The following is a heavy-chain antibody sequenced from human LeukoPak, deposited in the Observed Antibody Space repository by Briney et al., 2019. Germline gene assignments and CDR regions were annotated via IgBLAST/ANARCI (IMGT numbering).Heavy chain of an antibody. J-gene: IGHJ4*02. D-gene: IGHD4-17*01. CDR3: ARSNNDGDYLGVGFDY. CDR2: INTNTGNP. CDR1: GYTFTSYA. Sequence: ASAKVSCKASGYTFTSYAMNWVRQAPGQGLEWMGWINTNTGNPTYAQGFTGRFVFSLDTSVSTAYLQISSLKAEDTAVYYCARSNNDGDYLGVGFDYWGQGTLVTVSS. V-gene: IGHV7-4-1*02.